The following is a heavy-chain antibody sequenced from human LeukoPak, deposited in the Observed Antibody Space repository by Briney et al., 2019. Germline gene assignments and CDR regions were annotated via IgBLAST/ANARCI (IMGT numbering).Heavy chain of an antibody. CDR2: IYIGGNT. J-gene: IGHJ3*02. D-gene: IGHD3-22*01. CDR3: ARDRSPDAFDI. V-gene: IGHV3-66*02. Sequence: PGGSLRRSCAASGFTVSSNYMNWVRQAPGQGPEWVSAIYIGGNTYYADSVKGRFTISRDNSKNTLYLQMNSLRAEDTAVYYCARDRSPDAFDIWGHGTMVTVPS. CDR1: GFTVSSNY.